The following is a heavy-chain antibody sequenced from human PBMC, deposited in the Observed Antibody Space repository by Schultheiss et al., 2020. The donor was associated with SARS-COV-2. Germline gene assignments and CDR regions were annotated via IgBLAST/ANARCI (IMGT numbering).Heavy chain of an antibody. CDR3: ARDWGVVAVAGPFDY. D-gene: IGHD6-19*01. Sequence: ASVKVSCKASGGTFSSYAISWVRQATGQGLEWMGWMNPNSGGTGYAQKFQGRVTMTRDTSISTAYMEVSSLRSEDTAVYYCARDWGVVAVAGPFDYWGQGTLVTVSS. CDR1: GGTFSSYA. CDR2: MNPNSGGT. J-gene: IGHJ4*02. V-gene: IGHV1-8*02.